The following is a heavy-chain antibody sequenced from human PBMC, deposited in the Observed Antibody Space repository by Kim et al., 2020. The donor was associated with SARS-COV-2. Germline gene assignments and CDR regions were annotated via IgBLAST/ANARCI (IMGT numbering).Heavy chain of an antibody. CDR2: IRSKANGYAT. CDR3: TSVPGSTVEVWDAFDI. V-gene: IGHV3-73*01. CDR1: GFTFSGSA. Sequence: GGSLRLSCAASGFTFSGSAIHWVRQASGKGLEWVGRIRSKANGYATAYAASVKGRFTISRDDSKNTTYLQMNSLKTEDTAVYYCTSVPGSTVEVWDAFDIWGQGTMVTVSS. D-gene: IGHD1-1*01. J-gene: IGHJ3*02.